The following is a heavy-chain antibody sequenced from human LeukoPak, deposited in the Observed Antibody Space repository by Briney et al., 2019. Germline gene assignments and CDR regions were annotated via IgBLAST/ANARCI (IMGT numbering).Heavy chain of an antibody. J-gene: IGHJ4*02. CDR2: IYHSGST. CDR3: ARVARDCTNGVCYGGPTSRGYFDY. V-gene: IGHV4-4*02. D-gene: IGHD2-8*01. CDR1: GGSISSSNW. Sequence: PSETLSLTCAVSGGSISSSNWWSWVRQPPGKGLEWIGEIYHSGSTNYNPSLKSRVTISVDTSKNQFSLKLSSVTAADTAVYYCARVARDCTNGVCYGGPTSRGYFDYWGQGTLVTVSS.